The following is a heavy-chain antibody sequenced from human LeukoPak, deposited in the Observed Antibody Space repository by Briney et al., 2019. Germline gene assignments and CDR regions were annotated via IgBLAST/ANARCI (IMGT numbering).Heavy chain of an antibody. CDR1: GGSISSSSYY. V-gene: IGHV4-39*07. J-gene: IGHJ4*02. CDR3: ASRSVRGVKGIFDY. CDR2: IYYSGST. Sequence: SETLSLTCTVSGGSISSSSYYWGWIRQPPGKGLEWIGSIYYSGSTYYNPSLKSRVTISVDKSKNQFSLKLSSVTAADTAVYYCASRSVRGVKGIFDYWGQGTLVTVSS. D-gene: IGHD3-10*01.